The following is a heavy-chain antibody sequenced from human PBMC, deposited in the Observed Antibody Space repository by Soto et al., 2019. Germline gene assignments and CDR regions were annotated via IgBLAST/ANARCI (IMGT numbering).Heavy chain of an antibody. V-gene: IGHV3-30*03. CDR2: ISYDGSNK. J-gene: IGHJ6*02. CDR3: ATEIFGDYYGMDV. CDR1: GFTFSSYG. Sequence: PGGSLRLSCAASGFTFSSYGMHWVRQAPGKGLEWVAVISYDGSNKYYADSVKGRFTISRDNSKNTLYPQMNSLRAEDAAVYYCATEIFGDYYGMDVWGQGTTVNVSS. D-gene: IGHD3-3*01.